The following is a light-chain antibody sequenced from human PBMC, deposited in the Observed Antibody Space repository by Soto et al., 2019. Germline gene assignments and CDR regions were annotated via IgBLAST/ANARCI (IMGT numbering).Light chain of an antibody. J-gene: IGLJ3*02. Sequence: QSALTQPASVSGSPGQSITISCTGTSSDVGSYNLVSWYQQHPGKAPKLMIYEGSKRPSGVSNRFSGSKSGNTASLTISGRQAEDEADYYCCSYAGRSTFKFGGGTKVTVL. CDR2: EGS. V-gene: IGLV2-23*03. CDR3: CSYAGRSTFK. CDR1: SSDVGSYNL.